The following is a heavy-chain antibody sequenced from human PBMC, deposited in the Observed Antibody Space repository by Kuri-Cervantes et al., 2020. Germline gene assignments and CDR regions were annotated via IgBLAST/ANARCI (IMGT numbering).Heavy chain of an antibody. J-gene: IGHJ3*02. CDR1: GFTFSSYA. CDR3: ARDTRPYYYDSNAFDI. D-gene: IGHD3-22*01. V-gene: IGHV3-30-3*01. CDR2: ISYDGSNK. Sequence: GGSLRLSCAASGFTFSSYAMHWVRQAPGKGLEWVAVISYDGSNKYYADSVKGRFTISRDNSKNTLYLQMNSLRAEDTAVYYCARDTRPYYYDSNAFDIWGQGTMVTVS.